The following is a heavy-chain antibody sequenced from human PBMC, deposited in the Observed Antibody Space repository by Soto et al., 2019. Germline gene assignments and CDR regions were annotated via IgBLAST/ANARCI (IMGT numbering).Heavy chain of an antibody. Sequence: GGSLRLSCAASGFTFSSYAMHWVRQAPGKGLEWVAVISYDGSNKYYADSVKGRFTISRDNSKNTLYLQMNSLRAEDTAVYYCASDSGYDVDAFDIGGQGTMVTGSS. J-gene: IGHJ3*02. V-gene: IGHV3-30-3*01. CDR1: GFTFSSYA. CDR2: ISYDGSNK. CDR3: ASDSGYDVDAFDI. D-gene: IGHD5-12*01.